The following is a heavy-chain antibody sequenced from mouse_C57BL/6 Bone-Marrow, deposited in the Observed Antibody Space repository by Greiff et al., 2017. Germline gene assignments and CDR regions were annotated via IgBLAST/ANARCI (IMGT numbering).Heavy chain of an antibody. J-gene: IGHJ3*01. CDR3: ARRGYGSSYPAWFAY. Sequence: VQLQQSGAELVRPGTSVKMSCKASGYTFTNYWIGWAKQRPGHGLEWIGDIYPGGGYTNYNEKFKGKATLTADKSSSTAYMQFSSLTSEDSAIYYCARRGYGSSYPAWFAYWGQGTLVTVSA. V-gene: IGHV1-63*01. D-gene: IGHD1-1*01. CDR1: GYTFTNYW. CDR2: IYPGGGYT.